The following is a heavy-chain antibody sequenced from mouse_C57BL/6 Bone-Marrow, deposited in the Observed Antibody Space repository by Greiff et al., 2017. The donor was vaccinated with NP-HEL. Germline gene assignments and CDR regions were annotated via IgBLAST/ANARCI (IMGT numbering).Heavy chain of an antibody. CDR1: GYTFTSYW. J-gene: IGHJ3*01. Sequence: QVQLQQPGAELVKPGASVKMSCKASGYTFTSYWITWVKQRPGQGLEWIGDIYPGSGSPNYNENFKSKATLTVDTSSSTSHLQLSSLTSEDSAVYYCGGYYCFAYWGQGTLVTVSA. V-gene: IGHV1-55*01. CDR2: IYPGSGSP. D-gene: IGHD2-3*01. CDR3: GGYYCFAY.